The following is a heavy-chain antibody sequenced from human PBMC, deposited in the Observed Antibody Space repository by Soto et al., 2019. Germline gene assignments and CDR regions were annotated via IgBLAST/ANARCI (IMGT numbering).Heavy chain of an antibody. CDR3: ARDVEYQLHFYYYYGMDV. V-gene: IGHV1-18*01. Sequence: GASVKVSCKASGYTFTSYGISWVRQAPGQGLEWMGWISAYNGNTNYAQKLQGRVTMTTDTSASTAYMELRSLRSDDTAVYYCARDVEYQLHFYYYYGMDVWGQGTTVTVSS. D-gene: IGHD2-2*01. CDR2: ISAYNGNT. CDR1: GYTFTSYG. J-gene: IGHJ6*02.